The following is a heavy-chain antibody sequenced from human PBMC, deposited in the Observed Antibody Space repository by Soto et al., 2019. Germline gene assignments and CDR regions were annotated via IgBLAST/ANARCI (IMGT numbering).Heavy chain of an antibody. J-gene: IGHJ6*02. Sequence: QVQLVQSGAEVKKPGSSVKVSCKASGGTFSSYTISWVRQAPGQGLEWMGRIIPILGIANYAQKVQGRVTITADKSTSTAYMELSSLRSEDTAVYYCARDYYGSGSLSVYYYGMDVWGQGTTVTVSS. CDR2: IIPILGIA. CDR1: GGTFSSYT. CDR3: ARDYYGSGSLSVYYYGMDV. D-gene: IGHD3-10*01. V-gene: IGHV1-69*08.